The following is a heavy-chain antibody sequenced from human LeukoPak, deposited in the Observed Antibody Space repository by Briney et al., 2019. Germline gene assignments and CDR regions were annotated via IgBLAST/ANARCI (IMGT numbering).Heavy chain of an antibody. CDR3: AKHAGTTRQTKDY. CDR1: GVTFSNYA. J-gene: IGHJ4*02. D-gene: IGHD1-1*01. CDR2: ISASGGST. Sequence: GGSLRLSCAVSGVTFSNYAMSWVRQAPGRGLEWVSVISASGGSTYYADSVKGRFAISRDNSNNRLYLEMNSLRAEDTAVYYCAKHAGTTRQTKDYWGQGTLVTVSS. V-gene: IGHV3-23*01.